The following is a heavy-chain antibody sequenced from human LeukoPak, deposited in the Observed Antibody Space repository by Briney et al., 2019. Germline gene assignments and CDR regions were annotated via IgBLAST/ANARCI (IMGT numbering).Heavy chain of an antibody. CDR2: IYYSGST. CDR3: ARAGVVVTNRGRFDF. Sequence: SETLSLTCTVSGGSISSSSYYWGWIRQPPGKGLEWIGSIYYSGSTYYNPSLKSRVTISVDTSKNQFSLKLSSVTAADTAVYYCARAGVVVTNRGRFDFWGQGALVTVSS. CDR1: GGSISSSSYY. D-gene: IGHD2-21*01. J-gene: IGHJ4*02. V-gene: IGHV4-39*07.